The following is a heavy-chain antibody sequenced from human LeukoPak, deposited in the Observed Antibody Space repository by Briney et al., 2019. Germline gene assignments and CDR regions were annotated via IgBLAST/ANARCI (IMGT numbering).Heavy chain of an antibody. D-gene: IGHD3-3*01. CDR2: ISGSGGST. CDR1: GFTFSSYA. Sequence: PGGSLRLSCAASGFTFSSYAMSWVRRAPGKGLEWVSAISGSGGSTYYADSVKGRFTISRDNSKNTLYLQMNSLRAEDTAVYYCAKGITIFGVVMEGFDYWGQGTLVTVSS. CDR3: AKGITIFGVVMEGFDY. V-gene: IGHV3-23*01. J-gene: IGHJ4*02.